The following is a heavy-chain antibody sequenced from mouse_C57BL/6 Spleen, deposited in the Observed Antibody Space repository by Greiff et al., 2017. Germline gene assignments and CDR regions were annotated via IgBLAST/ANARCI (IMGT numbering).Heavy chain of an antibody. CDR1: GFTFSSYA. CDR3: AREDDYDVGCAY. Sequence: EVQLVESGGGLVKPGGSLKLSCAASGFTFSSYAMSWVRQTPEKRLEWVATISDGGSYTYYPDNVKGRFTISRDNAKNNLYLQMSHLKSEDTAMYYCAREDDYDVGCAYWGQGTLVTVSA. D-gene: IGHD2-4*01. V-gene: IGHV5-4*01. J-gene: IGHJ3*01. CDR2: ISDGGSYT.